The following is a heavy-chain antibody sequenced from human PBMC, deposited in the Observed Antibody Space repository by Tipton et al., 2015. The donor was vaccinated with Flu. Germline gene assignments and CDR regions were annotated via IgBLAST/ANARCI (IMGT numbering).Heavy chain of an antibody. D-gene: IGHD3-10*01. V-gene: IGHV4-39*07. CDR2: VPYSGST. CDR3: GRSYYYGSGSYYNRAFDY. J-gene: IGHJ4*02. CDR1: GDSISSSSYY. Sequence: TLSLTCTVSGDSISSSSYYWGWIRQPPGKGLEWIGRVPYSGSTYYNPSLKSRVIITVDTSKNQFSLKLTSVTAADTAVYYCGRSYYYGSGSYYNRAFDYWGQGTLVTVSS.